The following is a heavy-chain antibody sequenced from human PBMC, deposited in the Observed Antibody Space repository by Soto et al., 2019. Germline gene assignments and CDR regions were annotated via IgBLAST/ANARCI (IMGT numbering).Heavy chain of an antibody. J-gene: IGHJ3*02. CDR1: GGSISSGGYY. CDR2: IYYSGST. Sequence: SETLSLTCTVSGGSISSGGYYWSWIRQHPGKGLEWIGYIYYSGSTYYNPSLKSRVTISVDTSKNQFSLKLSSVTAADTAVYYCARDLRLVASSGYQLKGAFDIWGQGTMVTVSS. D-gene: IGHD3-22*01. V-gene: IGHV4-31*03. CDR3: ARDLRLVASSGYQLKGAFDI.